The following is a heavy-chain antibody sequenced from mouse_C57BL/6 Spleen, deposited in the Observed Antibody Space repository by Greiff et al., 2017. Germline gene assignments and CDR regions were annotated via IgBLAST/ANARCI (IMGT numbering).Heavy chain of an antibody. CDR3: ARGNYSNSYYAMDY. D-gene: IGHD2-5*01. CDR1: GYTFTSYW. Sequence: VQLQQPGAELVMPGASVKLSCKASGYTFTSYWMPWVKQRPGQGLEWIGEIDPSDSYTNYNQKFKGKSTLTVDKSSSTAYMQLSSLTSEDSAVYYCARGNYSNSYYAMDYWGQGTSVTVSS. J-gene: IGHJ4*01. V-gene: IGHV1-69*01. CDR2: IDPSDSYT.